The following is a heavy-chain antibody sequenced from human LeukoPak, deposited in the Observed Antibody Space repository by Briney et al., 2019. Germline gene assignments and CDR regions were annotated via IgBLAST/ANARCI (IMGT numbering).Heavy chain of an antibody. CDR3: SRGGYGDYNNWFDP. CDR2: IWYNGSNK. Sequence: GGSLGLSCAASGFTLSSFGMHWVRQAPGKGLEWVADIWYNGSNKYYAESVKGRFTISRDNSKNTLYLQMNSLRAEDTAVYYCSRGGYGDYNNWFDPWGRGTLVIVSS. J-gene: IGHJ5*02. CDR1: GFTLSSFG. V-gene: IGHV3-33*01. D-gene: IGHD4-17*01.